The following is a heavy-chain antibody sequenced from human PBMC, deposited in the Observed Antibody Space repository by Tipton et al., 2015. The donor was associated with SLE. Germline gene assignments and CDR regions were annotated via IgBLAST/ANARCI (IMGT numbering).Heavy chain of an antibody. Sequence: SLRLSCVGSGLNFTKYRMSWIRQAPGKGLQWVAHIKEDGVEQFYADSVKGRLTISRDNAKSSLFLQLNSLRVDDTAIYYCARVDVGYDSISGNYDWPLDPWGRGTLVTVSS. D-gene: IGHD3-10*01. CDR2: IKEDGVEQ. J-gene: IGHJ2*01. V-gene: IGHV3-7*01. CDR1: GLNFTKYR. CDR3: ARVDVGYDSISGNYDWPLDP.